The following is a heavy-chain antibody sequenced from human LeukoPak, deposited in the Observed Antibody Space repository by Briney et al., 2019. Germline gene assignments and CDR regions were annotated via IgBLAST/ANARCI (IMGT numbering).Heavy chain of an antibody. CDR3: ARERAAAGTAPFDY. J-gene: IGHJ4*02. Sequence: GSSVKVSCKASGGTFSSYAISWVRQAPGQGLEWMGRIIPIFGTANYAQKFQGRVTITTDESTSTAYMELSSLRSEDTAVYYCARERAAAGTAPFDYWGQGTLVTVSS. CDR1: GGTFSSYA. D-gene: IGHD6-13*01. V-gene: IGHV1-69*05. CDR2: IIPIFGTA.